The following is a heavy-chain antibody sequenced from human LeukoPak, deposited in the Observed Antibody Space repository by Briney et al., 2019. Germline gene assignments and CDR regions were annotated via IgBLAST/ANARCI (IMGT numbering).Heavy chain of an antibody. Sequence: PGGSLRLSCAASGFTFSSYEMSWVRQAPGKGLEWVSYISSSGSSIYYADSVKGRFTISRDNAKNSLYLQMNSLRAEDTAIYYCGRVVGSYGFRTFDFWGQGTLVTVSS. CDR2: ISSSGSSI. CDR3: GRVVGSYGFRTFDF. CDR1: GFTFSSYE. D-gene: IGHD5-18*01. J-gene: IGHJ4*02. V-gene: IGHV3-48*03.